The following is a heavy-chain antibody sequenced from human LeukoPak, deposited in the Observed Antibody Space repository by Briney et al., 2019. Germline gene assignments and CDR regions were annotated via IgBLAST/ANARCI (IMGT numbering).Heavy chain of an antibody. CDR3: ARDFSLGGDYGCDY. V-gene: IGHV3-48*04. D-gene: IGHD4-17*01. Sequence: GGSLRLSCSASGFTLSSYTMAWVRQAPGKGLEWVTHIGSGGSPKYYADSVTGRFTISRDNTKNSLYLQMNSLRAEDTAVYYCARDFSLGGDYGCDYWGQGTLVTVSS. CDR1: GFTLSSYT. CDR2: IGSGGSPK. J-gene: IGHJ4*02.